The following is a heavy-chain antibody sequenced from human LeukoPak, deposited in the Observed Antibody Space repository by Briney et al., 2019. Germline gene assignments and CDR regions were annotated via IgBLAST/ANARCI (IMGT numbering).Heavy chain of an antibody. V-gene: IGHV4-34*01. CDR2: INHSGST. CDR1: GGSFSAYY. D-gene: IGHD2-2*01. CDR3: AGIVVVPAAMPDYGMDV. Sequence: PSETLSLTCAVYGGSFSAYYWSWIRQPPGKGLEWIGEINHSGSTNYNPSLKSRVTISVDTSKNQFSLKLSSVTAADTAVYYCAGIVVVPAAMPDYGMDVWGQGTTVTVSS. J-gene: IGHJ6*02.